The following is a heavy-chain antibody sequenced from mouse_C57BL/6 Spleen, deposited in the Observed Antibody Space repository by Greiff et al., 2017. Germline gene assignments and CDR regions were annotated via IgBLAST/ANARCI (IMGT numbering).Heavy chain of an antibody. D-gene: IGHD2-5*01. CDR3: ARGPFYSTYAMDY. CDR2: IYPGSGNT. J-gene: IGHJ4*01. V-gene: IGHV1-76*01. Sequence: QVQLKQSGAELVRPGASVKLSCKASGYTFTDYYINWVKQRPGQGLEWIARIYPGSGNTYYNEKFKGKATLTAEKSSSTAYMQLSSLTSEDSAVYFCARGPFYSTYAMDYWGQGTSVTVSS. CDR1: GYTFTDYY.